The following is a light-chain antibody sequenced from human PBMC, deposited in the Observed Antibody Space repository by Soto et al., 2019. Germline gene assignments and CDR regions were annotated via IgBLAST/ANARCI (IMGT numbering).Light chain of an antibody. CDR3: SSYTSTSTRVV. CDR1: NSDVGGYNY. Sequence: QSALTQPASVPGSPGQSITISCTGTNSDVGGYNYVSWYRQHPGKAPKLMIYDVSNRASGVSNRFFGSKSGNTASLTISDLQAEDEAAYYCSSYTSTSTRVVFGGGTKLTVL. CDR2: DVS. J-gene: IGLJ2*01. V-gene: IGLV2-14*03.